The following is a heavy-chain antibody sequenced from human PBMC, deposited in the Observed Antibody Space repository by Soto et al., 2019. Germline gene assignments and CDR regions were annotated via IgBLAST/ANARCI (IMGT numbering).Heavy chain of an antibody. J-gene: IGHJ3*02. D-gene: IGHD3-22*01. V-gene: IGHV3-30*18. CDR2: ISYDGSNK. CDR1: GFTFSSYG. Sequence: GGSLRLSCAASGFTFSSYGMHWVRQAPGKGLEWVAVISYDGSNKYYADSVKGRFTISRDNSKNTLYLQMNSLRAEDTAVYYCAKVFQPRYDSSGYYPSDIWGQGTMVTVSS. CDR3: AKVFQPRYDSSGYYPSDI.